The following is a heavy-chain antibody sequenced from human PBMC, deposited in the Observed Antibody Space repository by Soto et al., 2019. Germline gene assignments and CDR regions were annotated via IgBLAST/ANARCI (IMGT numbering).Heavy chain of an antibody. V-gene: IGHV3-21*01. CDR1: GFTFSSYS. CDR2: ISSSSSYI. CDR3: ARRAPGAYFQH. D-gene: IGHD1-26*01. Sequence: EVQLVESGGGLVKPGGSLRLSCAASGFTFSSYSMNWVRQAPGKGLEWVSSISSSSSYIYSADSVKGRFTISRDNAKNSLYLQMNTLRAEDTAIYYCARRAPGAYFQHWGQGTLSPSPQ. J-gene: IGHJ1*01.